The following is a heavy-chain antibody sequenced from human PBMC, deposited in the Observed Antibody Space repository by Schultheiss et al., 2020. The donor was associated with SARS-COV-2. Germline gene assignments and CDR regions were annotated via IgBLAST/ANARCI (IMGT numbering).Heavy chain of an antibody. J-gene: IGHJ4*02. Sequence: GESLKISCAASGFTFSSYEMNWVRQAPGKGLEWVSYISSSGSTIYYADSVKGRFTISRDNAKNSLYLQMNSLRAEDTAVYYCAKEPLRSGSYYREDYFDYWGQGTLVTVSS. D-gene: IGHD1-26*01. CDR3: AKEPLRSGSYYREDYFDY. V-gene: IGHV3-48*03. CDR1: GFTFSSYE. CDR2: ISSSGSTI.